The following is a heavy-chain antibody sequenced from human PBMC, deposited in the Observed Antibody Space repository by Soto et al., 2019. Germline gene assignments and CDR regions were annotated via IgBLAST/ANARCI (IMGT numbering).Heavy chain of an antibody. J-gene: IGHJ6*02. V-gene: IGHV4-4*07. CDR3: ARDRVRGFIKVHYYGMAA. CDR1: GGSISSYC. D-gene: IGHD3-10*01. CDR2: IYTSGST. Sequence: LSLTCTVSGGSISSYCWSWIRQPAGKGLEWIGRIYTSGSTNYNPSLKSRVTMSVDTSKDQFSLKLSSVTAADTAVYYCARDRVRGFIKVHYYGMAAWGQGTSVT.